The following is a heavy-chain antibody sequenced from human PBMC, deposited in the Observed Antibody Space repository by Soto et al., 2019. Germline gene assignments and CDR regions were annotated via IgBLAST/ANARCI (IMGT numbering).Heavy chain of an antibody. CDR1: GFTFSNAW. CDR3: ARDLDYGGNDDAFDI. Sequence: GGSLRLSCAASGFTFSNAWMNWVRQAPGKGLEWVGRIKSKTDGGTTDYAAPVKGRFTISRDDSKNTLYLQMNSLKTEDTAVYYCARDLDYGGNDDAFDIWGQGTMVTVSS. J-gene: IGHJ3*02. V-gene: IGHV3-15*07. CDR2: IKSKTDGGTT. D-gene: IGHD4-17*01.